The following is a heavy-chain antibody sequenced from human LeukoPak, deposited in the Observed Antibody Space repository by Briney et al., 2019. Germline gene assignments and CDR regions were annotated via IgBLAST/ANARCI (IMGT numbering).Heavy chain of an antibody. Sequence: GASVKVSCKASGYTFTTYGISWVRQAPGQGLEWMGWISGYNGNTNYAQKFQGRITMTTETSTSTAYMELRSLRSDDTAVYYCARGYYSGYDSYYFDYWGQGTLVTVSS. CDR3: ARGYYSGYDSYYFDY. J-gene: IGHJ4*02. V-gene: IGHV1-18*01. D-gene: IGHD5-12*01. CDR1: GYTFTTYG. CDR2: ISGYNGNT.